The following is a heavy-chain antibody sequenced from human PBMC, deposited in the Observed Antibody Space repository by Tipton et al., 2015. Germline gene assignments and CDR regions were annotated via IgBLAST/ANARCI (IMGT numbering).Heavy chain of an antibody. V-gene: IGHV3-43*01. J-gene: IGHJ4*02. CDR1: GFTFSDYY. Sequence: GSLRLSCAASGFTFSDYYMDWVRQAPGKELEWVSLINWDGGRTYYADSVKGRFTISRDNSKNSLYLQMNSLRTEDTALYYCAKDFGSRHWNYFDYWGQGTLVTVSS. CDR2: INWDGGRT. CDR3: AKDFGSRHWNYFDY. D-gene: IGHD1-1*01.